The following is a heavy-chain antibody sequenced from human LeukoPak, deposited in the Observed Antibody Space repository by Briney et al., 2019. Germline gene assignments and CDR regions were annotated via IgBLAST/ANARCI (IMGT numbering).Heavy chain of an antibody. CDR2: IRYDGSNK. J-gene: IGHJ4*02. D-gene: IGHD3-10*01. Sequence: PGRSLRLSCAASGFTFSSYAMHWVRQAPGKGLEWVAFIRYDGSNKYYADSVKGRFTISRDNSKNTLYLQMNSLRAEDTAVYYCARDLMYYYGSGNPDYWGQGTLVTVSS. V-gene: IGHV3-30*04. CDR3: ARDLMYYYGSGNPDY. CDR1: GFTFSSYA.